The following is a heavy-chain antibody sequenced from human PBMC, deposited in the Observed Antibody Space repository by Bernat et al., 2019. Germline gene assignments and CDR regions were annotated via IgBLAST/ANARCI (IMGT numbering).Heavy chain of an antibody. CDR3: ARGISGSYNYFDY. V-gene: IGHV3-30*03. CDR1: GFTFSSYG. D-gene: IGHD1-26*01. Sequence: QVQLVESGGGVVQPGRSLRLSCAASGFTFSSYGMHWVRQAPGKGLEWVAVISYDGSNKYYADSVKGRFTISRDNSKNTLYLQMNSLRAEDTAVYYCARGISGSYNYFDYWGQGTLVTVSS. J-gene: IGHJ4*02. CDR2: ISYDGSNK.